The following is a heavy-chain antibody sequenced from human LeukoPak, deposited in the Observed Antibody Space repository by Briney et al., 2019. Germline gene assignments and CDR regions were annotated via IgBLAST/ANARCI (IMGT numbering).Heavy chain of an antibody. V-gene: IGHV3-48*01. J-gene: IGHJ4*02. CDR3: ARGAGPYGDYRDY. CDR2: FDLSGTT. Sequence: PGGSLRLSCAASGFTFSSYTMNWVRQAPGKGLEWISCFDLSGTTYYADSVKGRFTISRDNAENSLFLQMNTLRAEDTAVYYCARGAGPYGDYRDYWGQGTLVTVSS. CDR1: GFTFSSYT. D-gene: IGHD4-17*01.